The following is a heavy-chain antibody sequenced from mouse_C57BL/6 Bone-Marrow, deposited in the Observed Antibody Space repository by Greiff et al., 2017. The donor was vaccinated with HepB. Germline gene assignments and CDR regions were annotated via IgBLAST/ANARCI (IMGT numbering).Heavy chain of an antibody. CDR3: ARRGAPAWFAY. V-gene: IGHV5-6*02. J-gene: IGHJ3*01. CDR1: GFTFSSYG. Sequence: DVKLVESGGDLVKPGGSLKLSCAASGFTFSSYGMSWVRQTPDKRLEWVATISSGGSYTYYPDSVKGRFTISRDNAKNTLYLQMSSLKSEDTAMYYCARRGAPAWFAYWGQGTLVTVSA. CDR2: ISSGGSYT. D-gene: IGHD3-1*01.